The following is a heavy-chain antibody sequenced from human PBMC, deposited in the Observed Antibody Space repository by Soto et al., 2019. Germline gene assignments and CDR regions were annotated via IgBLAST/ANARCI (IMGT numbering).Heavy chain of an antibody. Sequence: GGSLRLSCAASGFTFSSYGMHWVRQAPGKGLEWVAVIWYDGSNKYYADSVKGRFTISRDNSKNTLYLQMNSLRAEDTAVYYCARGYSGYELPQYNWFDPWGQGTLVTVSS. D-gene: IGHD5-12*01. J-gene: IGHJ5*02. CDR2: IWYDGSNK. CDR3: ARGYSGYELPQYNWFDP. V-gene: IGHV3-33*01. CDR1: GFTFSSYG.